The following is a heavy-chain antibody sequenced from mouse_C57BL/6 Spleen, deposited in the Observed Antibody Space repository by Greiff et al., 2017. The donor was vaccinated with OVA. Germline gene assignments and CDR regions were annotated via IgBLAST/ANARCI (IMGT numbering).Heavy chain of an antibody. J-gene: IGHJ3*01. V-gene: IGHV12-3*01. CDR1: GFPITSGYY. CDR2: ITHSGET. D-gene: IGHD2-1*01. CDR3: AGGHYGNPFAY. Sequence: QVQLKESGPGLVKPSQSLFLTCSITGFPITSGYYWIWIRQSPGKPLEWMGYITHSGETFYNPSLQSPISITRETSKNQFFLQLNSVTTEDTAMYYCAGGHYGNPFAYWGQGTLVTVSA.